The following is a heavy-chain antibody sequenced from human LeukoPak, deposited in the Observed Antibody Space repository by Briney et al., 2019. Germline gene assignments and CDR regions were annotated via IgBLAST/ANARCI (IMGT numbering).Heavy chain of an antibody. J-gene: IGHJ4*02. Sequence: ASVKVSCKASGYTFTSYGISWVRQAPGQGLEWMGWISAYNGNTNYAQKLQGRVTMTTDTSTSTAYVELRSLGSDDTAVYYCARSPQQLVPFDYWGQGTLVTVSS. V-gene: IGHV1-18*04. CDR2: ISAYNGNT. D-gene: IGHD6-13*01. CDR1: GYTFTSYG. CDR3: ARSPQQLVPFDY.